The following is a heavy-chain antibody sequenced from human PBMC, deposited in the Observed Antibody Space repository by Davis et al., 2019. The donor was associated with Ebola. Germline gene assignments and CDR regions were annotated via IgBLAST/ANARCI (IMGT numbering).Heavy chain of an antibody. D-gene: IGHD5-12*01. Sequence: ASVKVSCKVSGDALTELSMHWVRQAPGQGLEWMGMINPNDGRTIYAQKFQGRVTVTRDTSTTTVYMDLSSLRSEDTALYYCTTPGGQDSGYDVFDIWGQGTMVTVSS. CDR2: INPNDGRT. CDR3: TTPGGQDSGYDVFDI. CDR1: GDALTELS. V-gene: IGHV1-46*03. J-gene: IGHJ3*02.